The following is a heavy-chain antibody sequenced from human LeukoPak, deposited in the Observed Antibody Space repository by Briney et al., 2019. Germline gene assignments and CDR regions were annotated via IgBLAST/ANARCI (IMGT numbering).Heavy chain of an antibody. J-gene: IGHJ6*03. CDR3: ARGRGSSYYYYMDV. D-gene: IGHD6-13*01. V-gene: IGHV3-21*01. CDR1: GFTFSSYS. CDR2: ISSTRTYI. Sequence: PGGSLRLSCAASGFTFSSYSMNWVRQAPGKGLEWVSCISSTRTYIYYADSVKGRFTISRDNAKNSLYLQMNSLRAEDTAVYYCARGRGSSYYYYMDVWGKGTTVTVSS.